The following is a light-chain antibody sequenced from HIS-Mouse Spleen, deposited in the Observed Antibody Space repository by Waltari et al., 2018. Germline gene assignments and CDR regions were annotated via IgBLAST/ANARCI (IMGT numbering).Light chain of an antibody. Sequence: SYELTQPPSVSVSPGQTARIPCSGDPLPKKYASWYQQKSGQAPVLVIYEDSKRPSGIPERFSGSSSGTMATLTISGAQVEDEADYYCYSTDSSGNHRVFGGGTKLTVL. CDR2: EDS. V-gene: IGLV3-10*01. J-gene: IGLJ2*01. CDR3: YSTDSSGNHRV. CDR1: PLPKKY.